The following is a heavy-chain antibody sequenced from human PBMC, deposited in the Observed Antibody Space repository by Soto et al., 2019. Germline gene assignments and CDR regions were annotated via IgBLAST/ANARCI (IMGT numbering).Heavy chain of an antibody. CDR2: IYYSGST. CDR1: GGSVSSGSYY. CDR3: ARISGYSYGLPPYFDY. D-gene: IGHD5-18*01. V-gene: IGHV4-61*01. Sequence: QVQLQESGPGLVKPSETLSLTCTVSGGSVSSGSYYWSWIRQPPGKGLEWIGYIYYSGSTNHNPSLKSRVTISVDTSKNQFSLTLSSVTAADTAVYYCARISGYSYGLPPYFDYWGQGTLVTVSS. J-gene: IGHJ4*02.